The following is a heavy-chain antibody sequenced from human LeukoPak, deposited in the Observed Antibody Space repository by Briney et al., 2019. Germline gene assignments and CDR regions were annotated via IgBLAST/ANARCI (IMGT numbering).Heavy chain of an antibody. V-gene: IGHV4-59*01. CDR3: ARGGDYGDLRYFDY. J-gene: IGHJ4*02. CDR1: GGSINNYY. Sequence: SETLSLTCTVSGGSINNYYWSWIRQPPGKGLEWIGYIYYRGSNNYNPSLKSRVTSSVDTSKNQFSLKLNSVTAADTAVYYCARGGDYGDLRYFDYWGQGTLVTVSS. CDR2: IYYRGSN. D-gene: IGHD4-17*01.